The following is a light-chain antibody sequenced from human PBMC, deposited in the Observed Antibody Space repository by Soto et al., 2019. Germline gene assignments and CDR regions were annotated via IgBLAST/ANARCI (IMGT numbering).Light chain of an antibody. J-gene: IGKJ2*01. V-gene: IGKV1-12*01. CDR2: AAS. CDR1: QYISSW. CDR3: LQSNSFPHT. Sequence: DIPMTQSPSSVSASVGDRVTITCRASQYISSWLAWYQQKPGKAPQLLIYAASSLQSGVPSRFSGSGSGTDFTLTISSLQPEDFATYYCLQSNSFPHTFGQGTKLELK.